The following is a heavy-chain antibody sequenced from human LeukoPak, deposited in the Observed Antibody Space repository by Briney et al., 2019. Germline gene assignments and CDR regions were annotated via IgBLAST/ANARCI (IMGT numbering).Heavy chain of an antibody. J-gene: IGHJ4*02. CDR3: ARDRLDIVLMVYENYFDY. CDR2: ISAYNGNT. Sequence: ASVKVSCKSSGYTFTSYGISWVRQAPAQGLEWMGLISAYNGNTNYAQKLQGRVTMTRDTSIITAYMELSRLRSDDTAVYYCARDRLDIVLMVYENYFDYWGQGPLVTVSS. D-gene: IGHD2-8*01. V-gene: IGHV1-18*01. CDR1: GYTFTSYG.